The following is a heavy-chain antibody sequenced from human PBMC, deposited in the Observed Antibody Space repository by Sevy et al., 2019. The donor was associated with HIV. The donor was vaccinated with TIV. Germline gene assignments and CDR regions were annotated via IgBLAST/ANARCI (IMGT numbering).Heavy chain of an antibody. CDR2: ITGGGDT. CDR3: AKDLLYGITGYYSC. V-gene: IGHV3-23*01. CDR1: GFTFSSYA. D-gene: IGHD3-22*01. Sequence: GGSLRLSCAASGFTFSSYAMTWVRQAPGKGLEWVSSITGGGDTHYANSVKGRFTISRDNSKNTLYLQMNSLAAEDTAVYYCAKDLLYGITGYYSCWGQGTLVTVSS. J-gene: IGHJ4*02.